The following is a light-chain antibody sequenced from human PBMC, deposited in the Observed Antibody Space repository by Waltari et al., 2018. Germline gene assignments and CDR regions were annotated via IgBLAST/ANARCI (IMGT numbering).Light chain of an antibody. V-gene: IGKV1-5*03. CDR2: KAS. J-gene: IGKJ1*01. CDR1: QSISSW. CDR3: QQYISFSKT. Sequence: DIKRTQYHSTLSASVGDRVTITCRASQSISSWLAWYQQKPGKAPKLLIYKASSLESGVPSRFSGGGSGTDFTLTISSLQPDDSATYYCQQYISFSKTFGQGTKVEIE.